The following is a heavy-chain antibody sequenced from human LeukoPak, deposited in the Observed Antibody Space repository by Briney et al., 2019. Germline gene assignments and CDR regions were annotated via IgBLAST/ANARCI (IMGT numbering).Heavy chain of an antibody. CDR3: ATDYYGSGHFDY. Sequence: ASVKVSCKAPGYTFTSYDNNWVRQATGQGLEWMGWMNPNSGNTGYAQKFQGRVTITRNTSISTAYMELSSLRSEDTAVYYCATDYYGSGHFDYWGQGTLVTVSS. J-gene: IGHJ4*02. V-gene: IGHV1-8*03. D-gene: IGHD3-10*01. CDR1: GYTFTSYD. CDR2: MNPNSGNT.